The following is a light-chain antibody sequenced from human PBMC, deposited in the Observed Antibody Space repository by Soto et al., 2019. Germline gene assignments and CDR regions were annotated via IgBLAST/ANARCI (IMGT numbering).Light chain of an antibody. CDR1: QSVSNY. J-gene: IGKJ5*01. Sequence: EIVLTQSPATLSLSPGERATLSCRASQSVSNYLAWYQQKPGQAPRLLIFDASNRATGIPARFSGSGSATDFTLTISSLEPEDFAVYYCQHRSIWPVSFGQGTRLENK. V-gene: IGKV3-11*01. CDR2: DAS. CDR3: QHRSIWPVS.